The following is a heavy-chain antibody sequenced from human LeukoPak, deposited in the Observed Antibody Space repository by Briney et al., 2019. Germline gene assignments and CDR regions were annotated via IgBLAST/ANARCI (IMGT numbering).Heavy chain of an antibody. CDR2: IYHSGST. Sequence: SETLSLTCAVSGGSISSGGYSWSWIRQPPGKGLEWIGYIYHSGSTYYNPSLKSRVTISVDRSKNQFSLKLSSVTAADTAVYYCARGLEYCSSTSCYAGDAFDIWGPGTMVTVSS. CDR1: GGSISSGGYS. D-gene: IGHD2-2*01. V-gene: IGHV4-30-2*01. J-gene: IGHJ3*02. CDR3: ARGLEYCSSTSCYAGDAFDI.